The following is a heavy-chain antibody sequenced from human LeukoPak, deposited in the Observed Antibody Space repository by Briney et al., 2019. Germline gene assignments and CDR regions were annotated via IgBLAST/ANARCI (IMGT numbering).Heavy chain of an antibody. Sequence: GGSLRLSCVNTGSTLSSYSVNWVRQAPGKGLEWVSYISSSSSTTNYADSVKGRFTISRDNAKKSVYLQMNSLRAEDTAVYYCATVVVMDTSYWGQGTLVIVSS. D-gene: IGHD2-15*01. V-gene: IGHV3-48*01. CDR2: ISSSSSTT. CDR3: ATVVVMDTSY. CDR1: GSTLSSYS. J-gene: IGHJ4*02.